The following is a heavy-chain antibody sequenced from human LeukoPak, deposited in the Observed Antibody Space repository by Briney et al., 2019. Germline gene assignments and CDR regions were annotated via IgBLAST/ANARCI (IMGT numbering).Heavy chain of an antibody. J-gene: IGHJ3*02. CDR2: IYYSGGT. D-gene: IGHD3-22*01. Sequence: PSETLSLTCTVSGGSISSSSYYWGWIRQPPGKGLEWIGSIYYSGGTYYNPSLKSRVTISVDTSKNQFSLKLSSVTAADTAVYYCARHYYDSSGYLDAFDIWGQGTMVTVSS. CDR3: ARHYYDSSGYLDAFDI. CDR1: GGSISSSSYY. V-gene: IGHV4-39*01.